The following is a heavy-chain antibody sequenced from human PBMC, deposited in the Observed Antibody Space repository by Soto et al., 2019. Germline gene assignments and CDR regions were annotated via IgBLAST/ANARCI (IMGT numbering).Heavy chain of an antibody. Sequence: PGGSLRLSCAASGFTFSSYWMSWVRQAPGKGLEWVANIKQDGSEKYYVDSVKGRFTISRDNAKNSLYLQMNSLRAEDTAVYYCARGLYSGWHYFDYRGQGTLVTVSS. CDR2: IKQDGSEK. V-gene: IGHV3-7*04. CDR1: GFTFSSYW. D-gene: IGHD5-12*01. J-gene: IGHJ4*02. CDR3: ARGLYSGWHYFDY.